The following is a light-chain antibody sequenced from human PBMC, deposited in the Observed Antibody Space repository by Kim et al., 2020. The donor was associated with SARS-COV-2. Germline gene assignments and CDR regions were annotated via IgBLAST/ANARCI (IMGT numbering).Light chain of an antibody. Sequence: LGQTVKITCKRDNPSSDNASGNNQKPGQAPVLGIYGKNNRPSGIPDRFSGSSSGNTASLTITGAQAEDEADYYCNSRDSSGNLHVVFGGGTQLTVL. CDR1: NPSSDN. CDR2: GKN. V-gene: IGLV3-19*01. CDR3: NSRDSSGNLHVV. J-gene: IGLJ2*01.